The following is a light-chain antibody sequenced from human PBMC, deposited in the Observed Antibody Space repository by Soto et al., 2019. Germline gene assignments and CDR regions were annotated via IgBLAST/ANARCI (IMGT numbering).Light chain of an antibody. CDR1: RSVLYKSNNKNH. Sequence: DIVMTQSPDSLAASLGERATMNCKCSRSVLYKSNNKNHLAWYQQKPGQPPQLIIYWASTRESGVPERFSGSGSGTDFTLTISSLEAEDVAFYWCQQYFDVPFTFGGGTKVDI. J-gene: IGKJ4*01. CDR3: QQYFDVPFT. V-gene: IGKV4-1*01. CDR2: WAS.